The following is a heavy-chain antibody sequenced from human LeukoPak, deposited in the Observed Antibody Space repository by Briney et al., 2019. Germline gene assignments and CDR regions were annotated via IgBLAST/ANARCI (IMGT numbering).Heavy chain of an antibody. CDR1: GFTFSSYA. V-gene: IGHV3-23*01. J-gene: IGHJ5*02. CDR2: ISGIGATT. D-gene: IGHD4-17*01. Sequence: PGGSLRLSCTASGFTFSSYAMTWVRQAPGKGLEWVSVISGIGATTYYADSVKGRFTISRDNSKNTLFLQMNSLRVEDTATYYCTKKRTTSVTDWFDPWGQGTLVTVSS. CDR3: TKKRTTSVTDWFDP.